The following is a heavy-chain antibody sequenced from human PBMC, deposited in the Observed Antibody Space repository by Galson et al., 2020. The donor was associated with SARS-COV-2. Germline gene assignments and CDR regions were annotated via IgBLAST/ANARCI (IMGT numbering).Heavy chain of an antibody. CDR1: VGSISDYY. V-gene: IGHV4-59*13. Sequence: SETLSLTCTASVGSISDYYWNWIRQPPGKGLEWIGFIYYSGTTNYNPSLKSRVAISMDTSKNQFSLKLSSVTAADTAVYYCATSPTYPKYHFDHWGQGTLVTVSS. CDR2: IYYSGTT. J-gene: IGHJ4*02. CDR3: ATSPTYPKYHFDH. D-gene: IGHD6-6*01.